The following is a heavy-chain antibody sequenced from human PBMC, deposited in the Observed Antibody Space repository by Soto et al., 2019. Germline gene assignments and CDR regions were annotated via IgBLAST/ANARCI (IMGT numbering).Heavy chain of an antibody. Sequence: EVQLLESGGGLVQPGGSLRLSCAASGFTFSSYAMRWVRQAPVKGLEWVSVISGSGGSTYYAYSVKSLITITRHNSKNTLYLQMISLRSQDTVLYYFAIQGSGTYYDYWRQGTLVTVSS. CDR2: ISGSGGST. D-gene: IGHD1-26*01. CDR3: AIQGSGTYYDY. J-gene: IGHJ4*02. V-gene: IGHV3-23*01. CDR1: GFTFSSYA.